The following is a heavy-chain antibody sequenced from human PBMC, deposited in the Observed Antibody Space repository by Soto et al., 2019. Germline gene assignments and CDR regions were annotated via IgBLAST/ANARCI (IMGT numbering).Heavy chain of an antibody. V-gene: IGHV1-69*02. J-gene: IGHJ4*02. D-gene: IGHD1-1*01. CDR2: IIPILGVT. Sequence: QVQLVQSGAEVKKPGSSVNDSCKAAGGTLSSYTSSCVRQAPGQGLEWLGRIIPILGVTNYAQKFQGRVKSTAEKSASTAYMERSSMSSEDTAGYYCANVGTGTADFWGQRTLVTVSS. CDR1: GGTLSSYT. CDR3: ANVGTGTADF.